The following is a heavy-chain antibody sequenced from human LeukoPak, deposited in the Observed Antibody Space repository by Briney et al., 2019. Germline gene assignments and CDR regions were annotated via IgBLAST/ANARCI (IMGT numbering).Heavy chain of an antibody. J-gene: IGHJ4*02. CDR1: GFTFSNYW. D-gene: IGHD6-13*01. CDR3: ARIGYRSSSLDY. Sequence: TGGSLRLSCAVSGFTFSNYWMTWVRQAPGKGLEWVANIKEDGSTRYLVDSVKGRFTISRDNAKNSVYLQMNSLRAEDTAVYYCARIGYRSSSLDYWGQGNLVTVSS. V-gene: IGHV3-7*04. CDR2: IKEDGSTR.